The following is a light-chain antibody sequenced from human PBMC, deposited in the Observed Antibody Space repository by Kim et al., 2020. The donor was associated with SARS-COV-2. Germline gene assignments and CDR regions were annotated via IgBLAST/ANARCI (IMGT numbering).Light chain of an antibody. CDR1: SGSIASNY. J-gene: IGLJ2*01. V-gene: IGLV6-57*03. Sequence: KTVTISGTRSSGSIASNYVQWYQQRPGSAPTTVIYEDNQRPSGVPERFSGSIDSSSNSASLTISGLKTEDEADYYCQSYDSSNHRVFGGGTQLTVL. CDR2: EDN. CDR3: QSYDSSNHRV.